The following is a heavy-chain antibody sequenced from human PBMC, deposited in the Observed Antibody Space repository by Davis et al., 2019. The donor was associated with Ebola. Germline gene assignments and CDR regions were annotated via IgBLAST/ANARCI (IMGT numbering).Heavy chain of an antibody. J-gene: IGHJ3*02. CDR3: ASDYGDYKAAFEI. CDR1: GFTVSSNY. D-gene: IGHD4-17*01. Sequence: GESLKISCAASGFTVSSNYMSWVRQAPGKGLEWVSVIYSGGSTYYADSVKGRFTISRDNSKNTLYLQMNSLRAEDTAVYYCASDYGDYKAAFEIWGQGTMVTVSS. V-gene: IGHV3-53*01. CDR2: IYSGGST.